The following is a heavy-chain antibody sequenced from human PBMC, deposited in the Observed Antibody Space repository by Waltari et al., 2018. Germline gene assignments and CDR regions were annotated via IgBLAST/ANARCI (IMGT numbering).Heavy chain of an antibody. CDR2: INHSGST. V-gene: IGHV4-34*01. D-gene: IGHD6-13*01. CDR1: GGSFSGYY. CDR3: ARGQVAAAGTYSGAFDI. J-gene: IGHJ3*02. Sequence: QVQLQQWGAGLLKPSETLSPTCAVYGGSFSGYYWRWIRQPPGKGLVWIGEINHSGSTNYNPSLKSRVTISVDTSKNQFSLKLSSVTAADKAVYYCARGQVAAAGTYSGAFDIWGQGTMVTVSS.